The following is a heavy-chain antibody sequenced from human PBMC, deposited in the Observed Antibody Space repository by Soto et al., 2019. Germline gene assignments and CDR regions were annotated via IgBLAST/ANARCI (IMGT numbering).Heavy chain of an antibody. J-gene: IGHJ6*03. V-gene: IGHV1-18*01. CDR2: ISAYNGNT. D-gene: IGHD6-19*01. CDR1: GYTFTSYG. CDR3: ARVEQWLVLGYYYYMDV. Sequence: ASVKVSCKASGYTFTSYGISWVRQAPGQGLEWMGWISAYNGNTNYAQKLQGRVTMTTDTSTSTAYMELRSLRSDDTAVYYCARVEQWLVLGYYYYMDVWGKGTTVTVSS.